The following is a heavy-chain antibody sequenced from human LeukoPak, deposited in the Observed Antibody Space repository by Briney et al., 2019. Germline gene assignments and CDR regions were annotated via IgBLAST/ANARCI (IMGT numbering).Heavy chain of an antibody. V-gene: IGHV3-74*01. Sequence: GGSLRLSCAASGFTFSSYWMHWVRQAPGKGLVWVSNINSDGSTTTYADSVKGRFTISRDNAENTLYLQMNSLRAEDTAVYYCARQILWFGELFDYWGQGTLDTVST. CDR1: GFTFSSYW. CDR2: INSDGSTT. CDR3: ARQILWFGELFDY. D-gene: IGHD3-10*01. J-gene: IGHJ4*02.